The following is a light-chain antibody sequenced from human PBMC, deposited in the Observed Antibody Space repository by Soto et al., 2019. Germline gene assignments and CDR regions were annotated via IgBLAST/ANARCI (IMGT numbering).Light chain of an antibody. Sequence: QLTQSPSSLSASVGDRVTITCRASQSIDIYLNWYQKPGKAPKLLIYTASSLQGGVPSRFSGSGSGTDFTLTISSLQPEDFATYYCQQSYSHPTFGQGTNVEVK. CDR2: TAS. J-gene: IGKJ1*01. V-gene: IGKV1-39*01. CDR3: QQSYSHPT. CDR1: QSIDIY.